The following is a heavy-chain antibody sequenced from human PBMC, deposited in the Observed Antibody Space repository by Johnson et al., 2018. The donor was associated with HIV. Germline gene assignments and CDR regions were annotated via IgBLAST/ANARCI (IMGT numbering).Heavy chain of an antibody. Sequence: VQLVESGGGLVQPGGSLRLSCAASGFTFSNAWMSWVRQAPGKGLEWVGRIKSKTDGGTTDYAAPVKGRFTISRDDSKNTLYLQMNSPRAEDTAVYYCARAPGAGDAFDIWGQGTMVTVSS. D-gene: IGHD7-27*01. CDR1: GFTFSNAW. J-gene: IGHJ3*02. CDR2: IKSKTDGGTT. CDR3: ARAPGAGDAFDI. V-gene: IGHV3-15*01.